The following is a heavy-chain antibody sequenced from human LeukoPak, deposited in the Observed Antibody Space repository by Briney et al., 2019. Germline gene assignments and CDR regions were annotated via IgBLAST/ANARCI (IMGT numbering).Heavy chain of an antibody. Sequence: PSETLSLTCTVSGGSLSSYYWSWIRQPAGEGLEWIGCIYTSGSTNYNPSLKSRVHMSVHTSKNQFSLKLSSVTAADTALYYCAREQIIDDYGDYDGWFDPWGQGTLVTVSS. J-gene: IGHJ5*02. CDR2: IYTSGST. CDR1: GGSLSSYY. D-gene: IGHD4-17*01. CDR3: AREQIIDDYGDYDGWFDP. V-gene: IGHV4-4*07.